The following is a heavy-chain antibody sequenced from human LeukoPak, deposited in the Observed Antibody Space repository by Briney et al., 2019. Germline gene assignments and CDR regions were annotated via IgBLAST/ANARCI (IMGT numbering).Heavy chain of an antibody. CDR2: INPNSGDT. Sequence: GASVKVSCKASGYTFTGYYMHWVRQAPGQGLEWMGRINPNSGDTNYAQKFQGRVTMTRDTSISTAYMELSRLRSDDTAVYYCARGLYYYDSSGYYSNDAFDIWGQGTMVTVSS. V-gene: IGHV1-2*06. CDR3: ARGLYYYDSSGYYSNDAFDI. J-gene: IGHJ3*02. CDR1: GYTFTGYY. D-gene: IGHD3-22*01.